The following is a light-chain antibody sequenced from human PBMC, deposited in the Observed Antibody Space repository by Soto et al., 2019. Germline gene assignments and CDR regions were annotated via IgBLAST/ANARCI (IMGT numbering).Light chain of an antibody. CDR1: QSVNNNY. CDR2: GSS. CDR3: QQYGSSPPYT. J-gene: IGKJ2*01. V-gene: IGKV3-20*01. Sequence: EVVLTQSPGTLSLSPGERATLSCRASQSVNNNYVAWYQQKPGQAPRLLIFGSSDRATGIPDRFSGSGSGTDFTRTISGLEPEDFAVYYCQQYGSSPPYTFGQGTKLEIK.